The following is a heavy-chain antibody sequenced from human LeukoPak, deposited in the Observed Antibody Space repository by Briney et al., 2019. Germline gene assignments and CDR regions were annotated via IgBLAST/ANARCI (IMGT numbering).Heavy chain of an antibody. V-gene: IGHV4-59*01. CDR2: IYYSGST. Sequence: PSETLSLTCTVSGGSISSYYWSWIRQPPGKGLEWLGYIYYSGSTNYHPSLKSRATISVDTSKNQFSLKLSSVTAADTAVYYCARGGVVLRYFDWLPFDYWGQGTLVTVSS. CDR1: GGSISSYY. D-gene: IGHD3-9*01. CDR3: ARGGVVLRYFDWLPFDY. J-gene: IGHJ4*02.